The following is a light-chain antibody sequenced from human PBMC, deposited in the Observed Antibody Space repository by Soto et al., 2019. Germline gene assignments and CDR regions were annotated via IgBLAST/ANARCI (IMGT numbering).Light chain of an antibody. V-gene: IGKV3D-15*01. CDR3: QQYNSYRT. Sequence: ERGVTPSPATPAVSPGERATLSCRASQSVGSNLAWYQQKPGQAPRLLIYGAPTRAAGVPARFSGSGSGTEFTLTISSLQPDDFATYYCQQYNSYRTFGQGTKVDIK. J-gene: IGKJ1*01. CDR1: QSVGSN. CDR2: GAP.